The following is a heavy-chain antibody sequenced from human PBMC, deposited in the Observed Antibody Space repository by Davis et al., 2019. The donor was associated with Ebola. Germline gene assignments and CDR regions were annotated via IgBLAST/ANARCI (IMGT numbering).Heavy chain of an antibody. CDR1: GGTFSSYA. D-gene: IGHD3-16*02. J-gene: IGHJ6*02. Sequence: AASVKVSCKASGGTFSSYAISWVRQAPGQGLEWMGWINPNSGGTNYAQKFQGWVTMTRDTSISTAYMELSRLRSDDTAVYYCARGVVIMITFGGVIVPFGTEDYGMDVWGQGTTVTVSS. V-gene: IGHV1-2*04. CDR3: ARGVVIMITFGGVIVPFGTEDYGMDV. CDR2: INPNSGGT.